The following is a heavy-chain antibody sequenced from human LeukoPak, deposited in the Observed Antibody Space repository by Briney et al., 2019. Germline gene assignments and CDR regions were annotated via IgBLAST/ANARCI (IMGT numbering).Heavy chain of an antibody. D-gene: IGHD1-26*01. CDR2: INPNSGGT. CDR3: ARGGVGATPIDY. CDR1: GYTFTCYY. J-gene: IGHJ4*02. V-gene: IGHV1-2*02. Sequence: ASVKVSCKASGYTFTCYYMHWVRQAPRQGLEWTGWINPNSGGTNYAQKFQGRVTMTRDTSISTAYMELSRLRSDDTAVYYCARGGVGATPIDYWGQGTLVTVSS.